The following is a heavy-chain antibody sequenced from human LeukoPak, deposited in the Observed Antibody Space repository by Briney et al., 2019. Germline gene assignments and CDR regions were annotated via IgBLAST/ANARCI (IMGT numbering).Heavy chain of an antibody. CDR2: ISYDGSNK. Sequence: PGGSLRLSCAASGFTFSSYAMHRVRQAPGKGLEWVAVISYDGSNKYYADSVKGRFTISRDNSKNTLYLQMNSLRAEDTAVYYCARAQGTYSDYYYYGMDVWGQGTTVTVSS. D-gene: IGHD3-10*01. CDR1: GFTFSSYA. CDR3: ARAQGTYSDYYYYGMDV. J-gene: IGHJ6*02. V-gene: IGHV3-30-3*01.